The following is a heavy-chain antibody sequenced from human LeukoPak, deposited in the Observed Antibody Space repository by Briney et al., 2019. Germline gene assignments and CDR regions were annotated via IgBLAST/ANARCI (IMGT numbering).Heavy chain of an antibody. V-gene: IGHV3-7*01. J-gene: IGHJ4*02. D-gene: IGHD3-3*01. CDR3: AREHLYYDFAFDY. CDR2: IKQDGSEK. CDR1: GFTFSSYW. Sequence: GGSLRLSCAASGFTFSSYWMSWVRQAPGKGLEWVADIKQDGSEKYYVDSVKGRFTISRDNAKNSLYLQMNSLRAEDTAVYYCAREHLYYDFAFDYWGQGTLVTVSS.